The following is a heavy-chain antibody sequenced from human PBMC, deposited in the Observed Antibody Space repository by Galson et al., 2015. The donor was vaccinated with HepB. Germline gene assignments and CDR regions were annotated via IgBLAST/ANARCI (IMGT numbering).Heavy chain of an antibody. CDR2: IDTTDGT. D-gene: IGHD3-10*01. CDR1: GFTFRIYD. CDR3: ARGGGGQWFGEPTPLDGFVI. J-gene: IGHJ3*02. Sequence: SLRLSCAASGFTFRIYDMHWVRQTTEKGLEWVSAIDTTDGTYYPDSVKGRLTISRDDARSSLYLQMNGLRAGDTAVYYCARGGGGQWFGEPTPLDGFVIWGQGTMVTVSS. V-gene: IGHV3-13*01.